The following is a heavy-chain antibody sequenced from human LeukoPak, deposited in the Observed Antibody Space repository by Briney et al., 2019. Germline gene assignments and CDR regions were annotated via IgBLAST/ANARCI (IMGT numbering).Heavy chain of an antibody. CDR1: GFTFSTYA. V-gene: IGHV3-23*01. CDR2: IVGSGADT. Sequence: GGSLRLSCAASGFTFSTYAMNWVRHTPGKGLEWVSSIVGSGADTYYADSVKGRFTISRDNSKNTLYLQMNSLRAEDTALYYCAKGHGSGSYQLDYWGQGTLVTVSS. CDR3: AKGHGSGSYQLDY. J-gene: IGHJ4*02. D-gene: IGHD3-10*01.